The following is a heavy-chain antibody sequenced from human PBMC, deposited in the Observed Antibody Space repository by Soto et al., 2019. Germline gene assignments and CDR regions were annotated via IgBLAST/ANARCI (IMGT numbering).Heavy chain of an antibody. J-gene: IGHJ3*01. CDR3: ARGLSNDWYTGAFEV. Sequence: SETLSLTCTVSDGSLSNYFWSWIRQPPGKGLEWVGYISYSAYTNYNPSLKSRVTISVETSMNQFSLKLTSVSAADTAVYYCARGLSNDWYTGAFEVWGQGTMVTVSS. CDR2: ISYSAYT. V-gene: IGHV4-59*01. CDR1: DGSLSNYF. D-gene: IGHD6-19*01.